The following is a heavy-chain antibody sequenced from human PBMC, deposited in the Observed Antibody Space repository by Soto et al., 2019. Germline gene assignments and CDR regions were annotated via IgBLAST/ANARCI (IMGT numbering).Heavy chain of an antibody. CDR3: ARVRFYASGSSINWFDP. CDR2: IDKSGTTR. J-gene: IGHJ5*02. CDR1: GFTFSSYC. Sequence: SGGSLRLSCVGSGFTFSSYCMNWVRQGPGKGLEWLSSIDKSGTTRYYADSVKGRFTISRDNAKNSLYLQMNSLRAEDTAVYYCARVRFYASGSSINWFDPWGQGTLVTVSS. D-gene: IGHD3-10*01. V-gene: IGHV3-48*04.